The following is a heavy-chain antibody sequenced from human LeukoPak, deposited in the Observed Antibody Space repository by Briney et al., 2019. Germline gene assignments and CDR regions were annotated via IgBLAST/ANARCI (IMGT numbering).Heavy chain of an antibody. CDR3: ERDPVRAYFDY. CDR1: GFTFSSYW. V-gene: IGHV3-7*01. J-gene: IGHJ4*02. Sequence: PGGSLRLSCAASGFTFSSYWMSWVRQAPGKGLEWVANIKQDGSEKYYVDSVKGRFTISRDNAKNSLYLQMNSLRAEDTAVYYCERDPVRAYFDYWGQGTLVTVSS. CDR2: IKQDGSEK. D-gene: IGHD4-17*01.